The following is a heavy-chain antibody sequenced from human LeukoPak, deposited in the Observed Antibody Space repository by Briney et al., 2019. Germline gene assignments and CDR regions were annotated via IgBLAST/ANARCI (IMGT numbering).Heavy chain of an antibody. CDR3: ARDLEEYSSPDFDY. D-gene: IGHD6-6*01. J-gene: IGHJ4*02. Sequence: GGSLRLSCAASGFTFSSYWMHWVRQAPGKGLVGVSRINSDGRSTSYAGSVKGRFTISRDNAKNTLYLQMNSLRAEDTAVYYCARDLEEYSSPDFDYWGQGTLVTVSS. CDR1: GFTFSSYW. V-gene: IGHV3-74*01. CDR2: INSDGRST.